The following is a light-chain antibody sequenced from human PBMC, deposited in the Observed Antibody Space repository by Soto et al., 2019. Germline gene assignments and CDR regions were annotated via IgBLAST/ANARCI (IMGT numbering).Light chain of an antibody. Sequence: DIQMTQSPSTLSASVGDRVTITCRASQRISSWLAWYQQKPGKAPNLLIYDASILQSGVPSRFSGSGSGTEFTLTISSLQPDDFATYYCQQYPSYSTFGGGTKVELK. CDR3: QQYPSYST. CDR2: DAS. J-gene: IGKJ4*01. V-gene: IGKV1-5*01. CDR1: QRISSW.